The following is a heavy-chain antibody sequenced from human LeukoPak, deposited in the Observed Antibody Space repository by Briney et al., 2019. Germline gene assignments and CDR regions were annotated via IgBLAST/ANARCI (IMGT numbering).Heavy chain of an antibody. V-gene: IGHV4-30-4*01. CDR3: ARVPDYGGIDY. J-gene: IGHJ4*02. CDR1: GGSISSGDYY. D-gene: IGHD4-23*01. CDR2: IYYSGST. Sequence: SETLSLTCTVSGGSISSGDYYWGWIRQPPGKGLEWIGYIYYSGSTYYNPSLKSRVTISVDTSKNQFSLKLSSVTAADTAVYYCARVPDYGGIDYWGQGTLVTVSS.